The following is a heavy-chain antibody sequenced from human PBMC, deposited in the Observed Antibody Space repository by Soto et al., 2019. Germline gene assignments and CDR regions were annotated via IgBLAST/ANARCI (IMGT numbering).Heavy chain of an antibody. Sequence: PSETLSLTCTVSGGSISSYYWSWTRQPPGKGLEWIGYIYYSGSTNYNPSLKSRVTISVDTSKNQFSLKLSSVTAADTAVYYCARNYGFYFDYWGQGTLVTVSS. CDR3: ARNYGFYFDY. CDR2: IYYSGST. D-gene: IGHD3-10*01. V-gene: IGHV4-59*08. CDR1: GGSISSYY. J-gene: IGHJ4*02.